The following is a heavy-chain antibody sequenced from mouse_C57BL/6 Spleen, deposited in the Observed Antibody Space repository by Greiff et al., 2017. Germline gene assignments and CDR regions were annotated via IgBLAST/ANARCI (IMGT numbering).Heavy chain of an antibody. D-gene: IGHD1-1*01. J-gene: IGHJ4*01. CDR1: GYTFTSYW. CDR3: AKGGFITTVGIDY. V-gene: IGHV1-64*01. CDR2: IHPNSGST. Sequence: VQLQQSGAELVKPGASVKLSCKASGYTFTSYWMHWVKQRPGQGLEWIGMIHPNSGSTNYNEKFKSKATLTVDKSASSAYTQHSSLTSADSAVYYFAKGGFITTVGIDYWGQGTSVTVSS.